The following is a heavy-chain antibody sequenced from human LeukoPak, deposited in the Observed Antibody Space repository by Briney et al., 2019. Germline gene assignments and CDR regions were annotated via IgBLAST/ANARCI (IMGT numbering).Heavy chain of an antibody. CDR3: ARVRGSGGFVIDY. CDR1: GFTFSTYE. D-gene: IGHD6-19*01. CDR2: ISSSGSTI. Sequence: GGSLRLSCAASGFTFSTYETNWVRQAPGKGLEWVSYISSSGSTIYYADSVKGRFTISRDNARNSLYLQMNSLRAEDTAVYYCARVRGSGGFVIDYWGQGTLVTVSS. J-gene: IGHJ4*02. V-gene: IGHV3-48*03.